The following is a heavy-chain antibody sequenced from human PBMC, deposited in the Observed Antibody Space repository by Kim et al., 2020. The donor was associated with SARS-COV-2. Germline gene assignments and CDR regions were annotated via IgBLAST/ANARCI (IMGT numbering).Heavy chain of an antibody. D-gene: IGHD6-13*01. CDR2: ISSSSSYT. J-gene: IGHJ3*02. V-gene: IGHV3-11*03. CDR1: GFTFSDYY. CDR3: ARHLIAAAGGAFDI. Sequence: GGSLRLSCAASGFTFSDYYMSWIRQAPGKGLEWVSYISSSSSYTNYADSVKGRFTISRDNAKNSLYLQMNSLRAEDTAVYYCARHLIAAAGGAFDIWGQGTMVTVSS.